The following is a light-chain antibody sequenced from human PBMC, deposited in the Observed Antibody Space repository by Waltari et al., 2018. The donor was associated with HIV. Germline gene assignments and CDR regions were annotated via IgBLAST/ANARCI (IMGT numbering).Light chain of an antibody. CDR1: QYINTW. CDR3: QQYHHFPFN. V-gene: IGKV1-5*03. CDR2: RST. J-gene: IGKJ3*01. Sequence: DIQMTQSPSTLSASVGDRVILTCRPRQYINTWLAWYRQKPGKAPELLIYRSTSLQRGVPSRFSGGASGADFTLTIRSLQPDDVATYYCQQYHHFPFNFGPGTTVDI.